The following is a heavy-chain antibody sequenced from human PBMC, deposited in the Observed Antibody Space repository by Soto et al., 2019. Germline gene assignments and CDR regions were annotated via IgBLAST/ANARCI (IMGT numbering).Heavy chain of an antibody. CDR1: GGSISSSNW. V-gene: IGHV4-4*02. J-gene: IGHJ4*02. Sequence: SETLSLTCAVSGGSISSSNWWSWVRQPPGKGLGWIGEIYHSGSTNYNPSLQSRVTISVDKSKNQFSLKLNSVTAADTAVYYCARDHPHSYGVYYFDYWGQGTPVTV. D-gene: IGHD5-18*01. CDR2: IYHSGST. CDR3: ARDHPHSYGVYYFDY.